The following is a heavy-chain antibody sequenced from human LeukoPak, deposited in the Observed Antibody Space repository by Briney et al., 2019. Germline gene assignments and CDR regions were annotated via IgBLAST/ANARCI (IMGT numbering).Heavy chain of an antibody. D-gene: IGHD3-10*02. J-gene: IGHJ6*04. CDR1: GFTFSDYY. CDR3: AELGITMIGGV. V-gene: IGHV3-11*04. CDR2: ISNTGNTI. Sequence: PGGSLRLSCAASGFTFSDYYMTWIRQAPGKGLAWVSYISNTGNTIYYADSVKGRFTISRDNAKNSLYLQMNSLRAEDTAVYYCAELGITMIGGVWGKGTTVTTSS.